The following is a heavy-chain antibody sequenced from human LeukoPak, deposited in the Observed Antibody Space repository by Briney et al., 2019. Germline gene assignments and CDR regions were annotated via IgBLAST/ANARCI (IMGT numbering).Heavy chain of an antibody. D-gene: IGHD6-19*01. CDR3: ARGLPGGYSSGWYIFDP. CDR2: INHSGST. J-gene: IGHJ5*02. Sequence: SETLSLTCAVYGGSFSGYYWSWIRQPPGKGLEWIGEINHSGSTNYNPSLKSRVTISVDTSKNQFSLKLSSVTAADTAVYYCARGLPGGYSSGWYIFDPWGQGTLVTVSS. CDR1: GGSFSGYY. V-gene: IGHV4-34*01.